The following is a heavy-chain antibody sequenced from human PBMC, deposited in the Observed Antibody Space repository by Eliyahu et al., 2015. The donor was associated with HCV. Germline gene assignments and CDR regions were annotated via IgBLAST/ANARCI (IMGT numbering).Heavy chain of an antibody. CDR1: GVGDNA. D-gene: IGHD6-13*01. J-gene: IGHJ4*02. CDR3: ARGRPGIAAAGRDY. CDR2: ISYDGTTK. V-gene: IGHV3-30*11. Sequence: QVQLVESGGGVVQPGGSLRLSCEMSGVGDNALHWVPPAPGQGPGWGSLISYDGTTKYYADSVKVRFTVSRDNSKSTLFLHMSSLRPEDTAVYYCARGRPGIAAAGRDYWGQGTFVAVS.